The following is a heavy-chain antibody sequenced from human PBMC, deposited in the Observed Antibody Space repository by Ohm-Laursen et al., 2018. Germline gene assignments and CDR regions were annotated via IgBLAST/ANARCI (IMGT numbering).Heavy chain of an antibody. D-gene: IGHD6-6*01. J-gene: IGHJ4*02. Sequence: SLSLSCAASGFTFSTYWMNWFRQAPGKGLESVASINQDGSEKYFVDSVRGRFTISRENAKNSLYLQMNSLRAEDTAMYYCVRDRRGGSIELRAGGQGALVTVSS. V-gene: IGHV3-7*01. CDR2: INQDGSEK. CDR1: GFTFSTYW. CDR3: VRDRRGGSIELRA.